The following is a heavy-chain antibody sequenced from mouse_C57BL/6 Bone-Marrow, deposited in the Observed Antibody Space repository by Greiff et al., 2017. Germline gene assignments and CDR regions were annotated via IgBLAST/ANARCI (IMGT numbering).Heavy chain of an antibody. J-gene: IGHJ4*01. Sequence: QVHVKQSGAELVKPGASVKISCKASGYTFTDYYINWLKQRPGQGLEWIGKIGPGSGSTYYNEKFKGKATLTADKSSSTAYMQLSSLTSEDSAVYFCARGTTVVATEDYYAMDYWGQGTSVTVSS. CDR1: GYTFTDYY. D-gene: IGHD1-1*01. CDR3: ARGTTVVATEDYYAMDY. CDR2: IGPGSGST. V-gene: IGHV1-77*01.